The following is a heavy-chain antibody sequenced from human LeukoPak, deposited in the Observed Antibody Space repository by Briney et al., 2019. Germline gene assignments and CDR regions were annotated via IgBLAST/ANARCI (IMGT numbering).Heavy chain of an antibody. V-gene: IGHV1-18*01. CDR2: ITAYNGNR. CDR3: ARDNDKVVDH. CDR1: GYTFSNYG. D-gene: IGHD1-1*01. J-gene: IGHJ4*01. Sequence: ASVKVSCKTSGYTFSNYGISWVRQASGQGLGWMGWITAYNGNRLYAQRFQGRITLTTDTSTSTSYMELRSLEYDDTAIYYCARDNDKVVDHWGQGTLVTVSS.